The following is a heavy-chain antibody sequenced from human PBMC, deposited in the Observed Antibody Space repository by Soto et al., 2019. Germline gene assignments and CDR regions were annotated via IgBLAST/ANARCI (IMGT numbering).Heavy chain of an antibody. V-gene: IGHV4-4*02. CDR2: ISHSGNT. CDR3: ASHRGNTDGPYDY. D-gene: IGHD5-18*01. Sequence: VQLQESGPGLVKPSGTLSLTCAVSGGSISSGNWWSWVRQSPRKGLEWIGEISHSGNTNHNPSLKSRLPISIDKSKNQFSLKLTSVTAADTAVYYCASHRGNTDGPYDYWGQGTLVTVSS. CDR1: GGSISSGNW. J-gene: IGHJ4*02.